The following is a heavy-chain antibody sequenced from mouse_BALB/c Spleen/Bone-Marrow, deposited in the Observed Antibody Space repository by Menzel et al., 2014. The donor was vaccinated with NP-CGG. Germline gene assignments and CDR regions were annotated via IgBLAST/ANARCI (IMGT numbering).Heavy chain of an antibody. CDR2: IYPGNGGT. J-gene: IGHJ4*01. Sequence: VQLQQSGAELVKPGASVEMSCKATVYTFTSYNVHWVKQTPGQGLEWIGAIYPGNGGTAYSQKFKDKATLTADKSSSTAYMQLSRLTSEDSAVYYCARSRYYYAMDYWGQGTSVTVSS. CDR3: ARSRYYYAMDY. V-gene: IGHV1-12*01. CDR1: VYTFTSYN.